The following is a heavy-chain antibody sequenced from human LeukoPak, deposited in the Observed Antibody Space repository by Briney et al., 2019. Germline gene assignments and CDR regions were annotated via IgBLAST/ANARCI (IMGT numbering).Heavy chain of an antibody. CDR3: ARLAAVVPAANPFDP. CDR1: GYTFTGYY. CDR2: INPNSGGT. Sequence: ASVKVSCKASGYTFTGYYMHWVRQAPGQGLEWMGWINPNSGGTNYAQKFQGRVTMTRDTSISTAYMELSRLRSDDTAVYYCARLAAVVPAANPFDPWGQGTLVTVSS. J-gene: IGHJ5*02. V-gene: IGHV1-2*02. D-gene: IGHD2-2*01.